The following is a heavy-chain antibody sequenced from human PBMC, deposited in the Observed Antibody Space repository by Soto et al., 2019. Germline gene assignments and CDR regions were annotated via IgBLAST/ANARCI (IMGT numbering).Heavy chain of an antibody. CDR1: GGSFTGNY. D-gene: IGHD3-3*01. J-gene: IGHJ4*02. Sequence: SETLSLTCTVSGGSFTGNYWSWIRPPPGKGLEWIGSIYSSGATNYRSSLRSRVTMSVDSSKNQFSLNLPSVTAAATAVYYCSRQSICGLVRLDFWGRGTLVIVSS. CDR2: IYSSGAT. V-gene: IGHV4-59*01. CDR3: SRQSICGLVRLDF.